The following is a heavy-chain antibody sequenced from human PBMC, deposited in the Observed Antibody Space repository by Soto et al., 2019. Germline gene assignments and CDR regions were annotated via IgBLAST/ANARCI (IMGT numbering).Heavy chain of an antibody. D-gene: IGHD2-21*01. CDR2: ITSGGDT. J-gene: IGHJ4*02. CDR3: AKCQGGGAFRFFFDY. Sequence: GGSLRLSCATSGFTFSGYAMTWVRQAPGKGLNWVSAITSGGDTFFADSVKGRFTISRDHSKNTFYLQMNSLTAEDTAVYYCAKCQGGGAFRFFFDYWGQGTLVTVSS. V-gene: IGHV3-23*01. CDR1: GFTFSGYA.